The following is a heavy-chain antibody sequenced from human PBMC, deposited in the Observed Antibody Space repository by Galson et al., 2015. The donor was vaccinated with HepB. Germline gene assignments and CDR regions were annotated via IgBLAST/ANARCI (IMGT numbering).Heavy chain of an antibody. CDR2: IYYSGST. J-gene: IGHJ4*02. D-gene: IGHD5-12*01. Sequence: SETLSLTCTVSGGSISSSSYYWGWIRQPPGKGLEWIGSIYYSGSTYYNPSLRSRVTISVDTSKNQFSLKLSSVTAADTAVYYCARFTGGGYEYFDFWGQGTLVTVSS. CDR3: ARFTGGGYEYFDF. V-gene: IGHV4-39*07. CDR1: GGSISSSSYY.